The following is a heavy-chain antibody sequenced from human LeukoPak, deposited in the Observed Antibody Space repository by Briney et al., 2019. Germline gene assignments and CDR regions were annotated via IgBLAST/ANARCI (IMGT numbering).Heavy chain of an antibody. CDR3: AKSQAAMATPFDY. CDR1: GFTFDDYA. Sequence: GGSLRLSCAASGFTFDDYAMHWVRQAPGKGLEWVSGISWNSGSIGYADSVKGRFTISRDNAKNSLCLQMNSLRAEDTALYYCAKSQAAMATPFDYWGQGTLVTVSS. D-gene: IGHD5-18*01. J-gene: IGHJ4*02. CDR2: ISWNSGSI. V-gene: IGHV3-9*01.